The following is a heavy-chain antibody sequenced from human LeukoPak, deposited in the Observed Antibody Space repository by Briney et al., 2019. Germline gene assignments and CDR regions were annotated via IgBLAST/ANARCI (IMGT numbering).Heavy chain of an antibody. V-gene: IGHV4-38-2*02. Sequence: PSETLSLTCAVSGYSISSGYYWGWIRQPPGKGLEWIGSIYQSGSTYYNPSLKSRVTISVDTSKNQFPLKLSSVTAADTAVYYCARDGAGSATPYYMDVWGKGTTVTVSS. J-gene: IGHJ6*03. CDR1: GYSISSGYY. CDR3: ARDGAGSATPYYMDV. CDR2: IYQSGST. D-gene: IGHD3-10*01.